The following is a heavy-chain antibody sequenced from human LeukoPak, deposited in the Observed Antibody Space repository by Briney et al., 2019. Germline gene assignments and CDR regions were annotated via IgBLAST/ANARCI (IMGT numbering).Heavy chain of an antibody. D-gene: IGHD2-2*02. Sequence: SETLSLTCTVSGRSISSSSYYWGWIRQPPGKGLEWIGSIYYSGSTYYNPSLKSRVTISVDTSKNQFSLKLSSVTAADTAVYYCARERYCSSTSCYIGRAFDIWGQGTMVTVSS. J-gene: IGHJ3*02. V-gene: IGHV4-39*07. CDR3: ARERYCSSTSCYIGRAFDI. CDR2: IYYSGST. CDR1: GRSISSSSYY.